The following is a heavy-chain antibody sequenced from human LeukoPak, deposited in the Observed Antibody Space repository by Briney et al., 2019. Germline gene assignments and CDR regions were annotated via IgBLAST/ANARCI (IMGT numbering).Heavy chain of an antibody. CDR3: AKEGRSLQTY. CDR1: GFMFSSNW. V-gene: IGHV3-7*03. CDR2: IKEDGTET. Sequence: PGGSLRLSCAASGFMFSSNWMSWVRLAPGKGLEWVANIKEDGTETYYVDSGKGRCTISRDNAKNSLYLQMNSLRVEDTAVYYCAKEGRSLQTYWGQGTLVTVSS. D-gene: IGHD5-24*01. J-gene: IGHJ4*02.